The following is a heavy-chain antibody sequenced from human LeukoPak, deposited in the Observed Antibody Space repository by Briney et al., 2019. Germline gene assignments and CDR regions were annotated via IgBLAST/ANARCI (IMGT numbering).Heavy chain of an antibody. J-gene: IGHJ4*02. CDR1: GFTFSSYI. Sequence: GGSLRLSCAASGFTFSSYIMNWVRQAPGKGLEWVSSISSSGSYIYYADSVKGRFTISRDNAKNSLYLQMNSPRAEDTAVYYCARGGAMVRGVSPLDYWGQGTLVTVSS. V-gene: IGHV3-21*01. CDR2: ISSSGSYI. CDR3: ARGGAMVRGVSPLDY. D-gene: IGHD3-10*01.